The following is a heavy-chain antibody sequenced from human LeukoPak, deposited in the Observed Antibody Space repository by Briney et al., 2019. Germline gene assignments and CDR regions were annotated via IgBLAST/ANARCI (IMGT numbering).Heavy chain of an antibody. D-gene: IGHD5-24*01. CDR3: ARQLVDGYNDAFDI. CDR2: IYTSGST. CDR1: GGSISSGSYY. V-gene: IGHV4-61*02. J-gene: IGHJ3*02. Sequence: PSETLSLTCTVSGGSISSGSYYWSWIRQPAGKGLEWIGRIYTSGSTNYNPSLKSRVTIPVDTSKNQFSLKLSSVTAADTAVYYCARQLVDGYNDAFDIWGQGTMVTVSS.